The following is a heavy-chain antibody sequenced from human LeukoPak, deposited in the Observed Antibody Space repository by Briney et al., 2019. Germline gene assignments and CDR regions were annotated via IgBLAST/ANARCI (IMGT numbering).Heavy chain of an antibody. CDR3: ATYYGDFDY. V-gene: IGHV3-48*03. Sequence: GGSLRLSCAASGITFSSYEMNWVRQAPGKGLEWVSYISSSGSTIYYADSVKGRFTISRDNAKNSLYLQMNSLGAEDTAVYYCATYYGDFDYWGQGTLATVSS. D-gene: IGHD4-17*01. CDR1: GITFSSYE. J-gene: IGHJ4*02. CDR2: ISSSGSTI.